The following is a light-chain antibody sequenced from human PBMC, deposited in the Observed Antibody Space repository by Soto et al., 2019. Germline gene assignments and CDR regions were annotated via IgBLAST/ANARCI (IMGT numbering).Light chain of an antibody. CDR2: KAS. CDR1: QSISSW. CDR3: QQYNSYSET. V-gene: IGKV1-5*03. Sequence: DIQRTQSTSTLSASVGDRVTITCRASQSISSWLAWYQQKPGKAPKLLIYKASSLESGVPSRFSGSGSGTEFTLTISSLQPDDFATYYCQQYNSYSETFGQGTRLEIK. J-gene: IGKJ5*01.